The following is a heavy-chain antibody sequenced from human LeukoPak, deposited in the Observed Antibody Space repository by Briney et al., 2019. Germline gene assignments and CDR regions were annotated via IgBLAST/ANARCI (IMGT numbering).Heavy chain of an antibody. V-gene: IGHV4-59*08. CDR2: IYYSGST. D-gene: IGHD6-13*01. CDR3: ATLESAAAGVDY. J-gene: IGHJ4*02. CDR1: GGSISSYY. Sequence: SETLSLTCTVSGGSISSYYWSWIRQPPGKVLEWIGYIYYSGSTNYNPSLKSRVTMSVDTSKNQFSLKLSSVTAADTAVYYCATLESAAAGVDYWGQGTLVTVSS.